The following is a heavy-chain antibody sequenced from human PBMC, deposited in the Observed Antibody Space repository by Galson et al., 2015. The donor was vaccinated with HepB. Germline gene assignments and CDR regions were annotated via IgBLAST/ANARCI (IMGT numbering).Heavy chain of an antibody. Sequence: SLRLSCAASGFTFSSYWMHWVRQAPGKGLVWVSRINSDGSSTSYADSVKGRFTISRDNAKNTLYLQMNSLRAEDTAVYYCARARDLWFGESVDAFDIWGQGTMVTVSS. CDR3: ARARDLWFGESVDAFDI. CDR1: GFTFSSYW. J-gene: IGHJ3*02. V-gene: IGHV3-74*01. D-gene: IGHD3-10*01. CDR2: INSDGSST.